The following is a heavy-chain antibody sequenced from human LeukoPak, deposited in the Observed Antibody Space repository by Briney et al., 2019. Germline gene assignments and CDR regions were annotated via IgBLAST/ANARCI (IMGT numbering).Heavy chain of an antibody. CDR3: ARDPAAAGRPSTGHLYYYGMDV. J-gene: IGHJ6*04. V-gene: IGHV3-21*01. CDR1: GFTFSSYE. CDR2: ISSSSSYI. D-gene: IGHD6-13*01. Sequence: GGSLRLSCAASGFTFSSYEMNWVRQAPGKGLEWVSSISSSSSYIYYADSVKGRFTISRDNAKNSLYLQMNSLRAEDTAVYYCARDPAAAGRPSTGHLYYYGMDVWGKGTTVTVSS.